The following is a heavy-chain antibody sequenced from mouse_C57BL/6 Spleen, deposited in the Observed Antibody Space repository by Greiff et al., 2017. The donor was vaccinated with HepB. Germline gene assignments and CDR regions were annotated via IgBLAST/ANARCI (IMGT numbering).Heavy chain of an antibody. Sequence: EVQLQQSGPELVKPGASVKIPCKASGYTFTDYNMDWVKQSHGKSLEWIGDINPNNGGTIYNQKFKGKATLTVDKSSITAYMELRSLTSEYTAVYYCARSYYYGSFAYWGQGTLVTISA. CDR1: GYTFTDYN. J-gene: IGHJ3*01. D-gene: IGHD1-1*01. V-gene: IGHV1-18*01. CDR3: ARSYYYGSFAY. CDR2: INPNNGGT.